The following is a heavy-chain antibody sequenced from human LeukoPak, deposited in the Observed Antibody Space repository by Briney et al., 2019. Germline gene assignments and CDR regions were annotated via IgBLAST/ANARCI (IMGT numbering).Heavy chain of an antibody. CDR2: IIPIFGTA. CDR1: GGTFSSYA. CDR3: ARESGAAMGYYFDY. V-gene: IGHV1-69*05. J-gene: IGHJ4*02. Sequence: GASVKVSCKASGGTFSSYAISWVRQAPGQGLEWMGGIIPIFGTANYAQKFQGRVTITTDESTSTAHMELSRLRSEDTAVYYCARESGAAMGYYFDYWGQGTLVTVSS. D-gene: IGHD3-10*01.